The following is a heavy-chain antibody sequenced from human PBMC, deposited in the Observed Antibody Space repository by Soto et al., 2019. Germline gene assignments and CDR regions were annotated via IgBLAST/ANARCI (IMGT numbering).Heavy chain of an antibody. D-gene: IGHD6-13*01. Sequence: SETLSLTCTVSGGSTSSSSYFWGWIRQPPRKGLEWIGHIYYSGATYYNPSLKSRVTISVDTSKNQFSLKLTSVTAAVTSVYYCARLLSPRIAATGGVDYWGQGTLVTVSS. V-gene: IGHV4-39*01. CDR3: ARLLSPRIAATGGVDY. CDR2: IYYSGAT. J-gene: IGHJ4*02. CDR1: GGSTSSSSYF.